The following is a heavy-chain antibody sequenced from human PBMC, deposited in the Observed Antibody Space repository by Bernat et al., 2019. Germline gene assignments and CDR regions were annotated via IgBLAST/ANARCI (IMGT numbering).Heavy chain of an antibody. CDR1: GGTFSSYT. V-gene: IGHV1-69*08. D-gene: IGHD2-15*01. CDR3: AREGGYCSGGSCYSADY. Sequence: VQLVQSGAEVKKPGSSVKVSCKASGGTFSSYTISWVRQAPGQGLEWMGRIIPILGIANYAQKFQGRVTITADKSTSTAYMELSSLRSEDTAVYYCAREGGYCSGGSCYSADYWGQGTLVTVSS. J-gene: IGHJ4*02. CDR2: IIPILGIA.